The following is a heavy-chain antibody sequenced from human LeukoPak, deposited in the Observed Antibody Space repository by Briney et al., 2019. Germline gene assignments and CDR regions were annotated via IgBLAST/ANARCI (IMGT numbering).Heavy chain of an antibody. D-gene: IGHD2-21*01. CDR1: GYTFTSYG. CDR2: ISAYDAAT. V-gene: IGHV1-18*01. J-gene: IGHJ4*02. CDR3: ARVPPFFCGADCHHYYFDY. Sequence: GASVKVSCKASGYTFTSYGISWVRQAPGQGLEWMGWISAYDAATNHAQNFQGRVTMTTDTSTSTAYMELRSLRSDDTAVYFCARVPPFFCGADCHHYYFDYWGQGTLVTVPS.